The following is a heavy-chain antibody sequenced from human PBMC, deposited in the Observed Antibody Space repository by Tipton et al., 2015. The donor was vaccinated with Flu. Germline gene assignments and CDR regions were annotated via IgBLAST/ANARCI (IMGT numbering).Heavy chain of an antibody. Sequence: PLRLSCVGSGFIFSDYEMNWVRQAPGKGPEWVSYISNTGNTIYYTESVKGRFTISRDNARSSLHLQMDSLRAEDTAVYYCARAPRDSDAFDLWGQGTTVTVSS. V-gene: IGHV3-48*03. D-gene: IGHD3-10*01. CDR1: GFIFSDYE. CDR3: ARAPRDSDAFDL. CDR2: ISNTGNTI. J-gene: IGHJ3*01.